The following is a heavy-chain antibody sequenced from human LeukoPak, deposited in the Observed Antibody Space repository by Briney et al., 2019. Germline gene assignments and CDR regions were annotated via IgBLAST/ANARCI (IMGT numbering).Heavy chain of an antibody. D-gene: IGHD3-16*01. CDR3: AREFGGHGDYFFDY. J-gene: IGHJ4*02. Sequence: GGSLRLSCAASGFTFSSYWMSWVRQAPGKGLEWVANIKQDGSEKYYVDSVKGRFTISRDNAKNSLYLQMNSLRAEDTAVYYCAREFGGHGDYFFDYWGQGTLVTVSS. V-gene: IGHV3-7*01. CDR2: IKQDGSEK. CDR1: GFTFSSYW.